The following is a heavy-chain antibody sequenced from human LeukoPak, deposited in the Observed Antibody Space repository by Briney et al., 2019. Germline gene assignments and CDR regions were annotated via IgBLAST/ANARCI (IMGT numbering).Heavy chain of an antibody. Sequence: SVKVSCKASVGTFSSYAISWVRQAPGQGLEWMGGIIPIFGTANYAQKFQGRVTITTDESTSTAYMELSSLRSEDTAVYYCAIGYCSSTSCYDLGEYDYWGQGTLVTVS. CDR3: AIGYCSSTSCYDLGEYDY. CDR1: VGTFSSYA. V-gene: IGHV1-69*05. D-gene: IGHD2-2*01. J-gene: IGHJ4*02. CDR2: IIPIFGTA.